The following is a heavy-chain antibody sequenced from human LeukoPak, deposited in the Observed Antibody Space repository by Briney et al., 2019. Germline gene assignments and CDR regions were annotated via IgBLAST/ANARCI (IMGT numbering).Heavy chain of an antibody. V-gene: IGHV3-21*01. D-gene: IGHD3-22*01. CDR3: ARDAPINTRTMIVVVTRPWDY. CDR1: GFTFSSYS. J-gene: IGHJ4*02. Sequence: GGSLRLSCAASGFTFSSYSMNWVRQAPGKGLEWVSSISSSSSYIYYADSVKGRFTISRDNAKNSLYLQMNSLRAEDTAVYYCARDAPINTRTMIVVVTRPWDYWGQGTLVTVSS. CDR2: ISSSSSYI.